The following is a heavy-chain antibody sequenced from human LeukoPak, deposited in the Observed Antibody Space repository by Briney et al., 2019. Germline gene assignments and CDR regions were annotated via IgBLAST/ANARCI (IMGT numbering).Heavy chain of an antibody. CDR2: ICGSGGGT. D-gene: IGHD4-23*01. Sequence: SGGSLRLSCAASGFTFSNYARSWLRQAPGKGLEWVSVICGSGGGTYYAYSVRGRFTVSRDNSKNTLFLQMNSLRAEDTAVYYCATGLSENLRWYFGYWGQGTLVTVSS. V-gene: IGHV3-23*01. CDR1: GFTFSNYA. J-gene: IGHJ4*02. CDR3: ATGLSENLRWYFGY.